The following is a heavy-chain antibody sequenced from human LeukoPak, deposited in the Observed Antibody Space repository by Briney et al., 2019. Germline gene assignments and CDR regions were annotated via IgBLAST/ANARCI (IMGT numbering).Heavy chain of an antibody. Sequence: PGGSLRLSCAASGFTFSSYSMNWVRQAPGKGLEWVSYISSSSSTIYYADSVKGRFTISRDNAKNSLYLQMNSLRAEDTAVYYCAREEGNIVATIDYWGQGTLVTVSS. CDR2: ISSSSSTI. J-gene: IGHJ4*02. D-gene: IGHD5-12*01. CDR3: AREEGNIVATIDY. V-gene: IGHV3-48*04. CDR1: GFTFSSYS.